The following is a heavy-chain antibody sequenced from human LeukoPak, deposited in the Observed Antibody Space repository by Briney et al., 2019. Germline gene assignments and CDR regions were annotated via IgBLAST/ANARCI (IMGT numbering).Heavy chain of an antibody. CDR2: INPNSGGT. Sequence: ASVKVSCKASGYTFTGYYMHWVRQAPGQGLEWMGWINPNSGGTNYAQKFQGRVTMTRDTSISTAYMELSRLRSDDTAVYYCARGPTSGSSRGHFDYWGQGTLVTVSS. CDR1: GYTFTGYY. V-gene: IGHV1-2*02. D-gene: IGHD3-10*01. J-gene: IGHJ4*02. CDR3: ARGPTSGSSRGHFDY.